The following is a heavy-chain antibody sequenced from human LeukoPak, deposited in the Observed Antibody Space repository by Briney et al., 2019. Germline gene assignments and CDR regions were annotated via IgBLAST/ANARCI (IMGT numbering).Heavy chain of an antibody. V-gene: IGHV4-34*01. CDR3: ATRPMIIDY. Sequence: SETLSLTCAVYGGSFSGYYWSWIRQPPGKGLEWIGEINHSGSTNYNPSLKSRVTIPVDTSKNQISMKLSSVTAADTAVYYCATRPMIIDYWGQGTLVPVSS. CDR1: GGSFSGYY. CDR2: INHSGST. J-gene: IGHJ4*02. D-gene: IGHD3-22*01.